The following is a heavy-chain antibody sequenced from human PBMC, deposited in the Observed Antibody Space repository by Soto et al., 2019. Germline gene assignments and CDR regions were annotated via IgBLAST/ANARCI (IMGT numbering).Heavy chain of an antibody. J-gene: IGHJ6*02. CDR2: ISYDGSNK. CDR3: AKDPNRYRRKWYWGYSYYYDGMDV. CDR1: GFTFSSYG. D-gene: IGHD6-13*01. V-gene: IGHV3-30*18. Sequence: RRLSCAASGFTFSSYGMHWVRQAPGKGLEWVAVISYDGSNKYYADSVKGRFTISRDNSKNTLYLQMNSLRAEDTAVYYCAKDPNRYRRKWYWGYSYYYDGMDVWGQGTTVTGSS.